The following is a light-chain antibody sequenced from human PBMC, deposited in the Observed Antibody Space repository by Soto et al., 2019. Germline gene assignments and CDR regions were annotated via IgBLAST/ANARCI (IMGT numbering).Light chain of an antibody. Sequence: DIQMPQSPSSLSASVGDRVTITCRASQSISAYLNWYQQKPGNAPKLLIYAASILQTGVPSRISGSGSGTEFTLTISSLQPEDFATYFCQQSYSTPFTFGPGTKVDIK. V-gene: IGKV1-39*01. CDR1: QSISAY. CDR2: AAS. J-gene: IGKJ3*01. CDR3: QQSYSTPFT.